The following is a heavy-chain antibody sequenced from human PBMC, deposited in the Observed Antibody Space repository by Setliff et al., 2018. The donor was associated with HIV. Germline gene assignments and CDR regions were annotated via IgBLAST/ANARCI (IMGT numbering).Heavy chain of an antibody. CDR1: GGTFSSYA. Sequence: ASVKVSCKASGGTFSSYAISWVRQAPGQGLEWMGGIIPIFGTANYAQKFQGRVTSTTDESTSTAYMELSSLRSEDTAVYYCAREGDCSGGSCYYYSGMDVWGQGTTVTVS. D-gene: IGHD2-15*01. CDR2: IIPIFGTA. V-gene: IGHV1-69*05. CDR3: AREGDCSGGSCYYYSGMDV. J-gene: IGHJ6*02.